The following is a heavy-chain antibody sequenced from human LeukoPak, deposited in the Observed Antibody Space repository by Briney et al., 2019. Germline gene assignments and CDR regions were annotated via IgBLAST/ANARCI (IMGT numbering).Heavy chain of an antibody. V-gene: IGHV3-7*01. CDR3: ARLLAYGSGAEAFDY. CDR2: IKEDGSEK. CDR1: GFSFRNYW. Sequence: GGSLRLSCAASGFSFRNYWMSWVRQAPGKGLEWVANIKEDGSEKHHVDSVKGRFTISRDNTKNSLYLQMNSLRAEDTAVYYCARLLAYGSGAEAFDYWGRGALVTVSS. J-gene: IGHJ4*02. D-gene: IGHD3-10*01.